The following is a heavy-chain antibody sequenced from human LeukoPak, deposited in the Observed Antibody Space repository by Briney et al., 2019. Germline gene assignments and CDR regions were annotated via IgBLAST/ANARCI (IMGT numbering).Heavy chain of an antibody. CDR2: ISYDGSNK. CDR1: GFTFSSYG. J-gene: IGHJ4*02. CDR3: AKERRRAVTYFDY. D-gene: IGHD4-11*01. Sequence: GGSLRLSCAASGFTFSSYGMHWVRQAPGKGLEWVAVISYDGSNKYYADSVKGRFTISRDNSKNTLYLQTNSLRAEDTAVYYCAKERRRAVTYFDYWGQGTLVTVSS. V-gene: IGHV3-30*18.